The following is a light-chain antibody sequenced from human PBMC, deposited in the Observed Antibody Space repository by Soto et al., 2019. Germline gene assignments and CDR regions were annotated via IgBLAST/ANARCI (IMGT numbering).Light chain of an antibody. CDR2: GVS. Sequence: QSALTQPRSVSGSPGQSVTISCTGTSSDVGGYNYVSWYQHHPGKVPKVMIYGVSNRPSGVSNRFSGSKSGNTASLTISGLQAEDEADYYCHSYTTSTTRVFGGGTKVTVL. CDR3: HSYTTSTTRV. V-gene: IGLV2-14*01. CDR1: SSDVGGYNY. J-gene: IGLJ2*01.